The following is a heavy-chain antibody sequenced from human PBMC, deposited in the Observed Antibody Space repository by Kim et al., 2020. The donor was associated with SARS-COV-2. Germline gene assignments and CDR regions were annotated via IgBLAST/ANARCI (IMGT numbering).Heavy chain of an antibody. CDR3: ARQRVEMATIPPSEAFDI. J-gene: IGHJ3*02. CDR2: IYYSGST. D-gene: IGHD5-12*01. V-gene: IGHV4-39*01. CDR1: GGSISSSSYY. Sequence: SETLSLTCTVSGGSISSSSYYWGWIRQPPGKGLEWIGSIYYSGSTYYNPSLKSRVTISVDTSKNQFSLKLSSVTAADTAVYYCARQRVEMATIPPSEAFDIWGQGTMVTVSS.